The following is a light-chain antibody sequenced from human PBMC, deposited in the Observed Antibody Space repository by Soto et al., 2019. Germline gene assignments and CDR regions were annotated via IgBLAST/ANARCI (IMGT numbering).Light chain of an antibody. CDR1: SSDVGTYKS. Sequence: QSALTQPASVSGSPGQSITISCIGTSSDVGTYKSVSWYQQYPGQAPKLMIYDVSNRPSGVSNRFSGSKSGNTASLTISGLQAEDEADYYCSSYRSSSTYVFGTGTKLTVL. CDR2: DVS. J-gene: IGLJ1*01. V-gene: IGLV2-14*01. CDR3: SSYRSSSTYV.